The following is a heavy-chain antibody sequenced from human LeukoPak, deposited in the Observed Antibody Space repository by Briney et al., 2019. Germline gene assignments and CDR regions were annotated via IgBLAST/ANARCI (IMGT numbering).Heavy chain of an antibody. CDR3: TTGFPVVAAAYYYGMDV. Sequence: PGGSLRLSCAASGFTFSNAWMSWVRQAPGKGLEWVGRIKSKTDGGTTDYAAPVKGRFTISRDGSKNTLYLQMNSLKTEDTAVYYCTTGFPVVAAAYYYGMDVWGQGTTVTVSS. CDR1: GFTFSNAW. CDR2: IKSKTDGGTT. D-gene: IGHD2-15*01. V-gene: IGHV3-15*01. J-gene: IGHJ6*02.